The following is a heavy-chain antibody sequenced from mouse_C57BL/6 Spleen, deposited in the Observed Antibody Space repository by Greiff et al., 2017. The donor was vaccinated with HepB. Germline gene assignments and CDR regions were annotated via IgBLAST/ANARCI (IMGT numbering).Heavy chain of an antibody. D-gene: IGHD3-3*01. CDR2: IHPNSGST. J-gene: IGHJ4*01. V-gene: IGHV1-64*01. Sequence: QVQLQQPGAELVKPGASVKLSCKASGYTFTSYWMHWVKQRPGQGLEWIGMIHPNSGSTNYNEKFKSKATLTVDKSSSTAYMQLSSLTSEDSAVYYCAREGTRDYYAMDYWGQGTSVTVSS. CDR3: AREGTRDYYAMDY. CDR1: GYTFTSYW.